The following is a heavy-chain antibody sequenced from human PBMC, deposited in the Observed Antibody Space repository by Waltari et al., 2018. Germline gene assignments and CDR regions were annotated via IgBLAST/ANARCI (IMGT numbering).Heavy chain of an antibody. CDR3: AESGWYDVDAFDI. CDR2: IRYDGSNK. D-gene: IGHD6-19*01. V-gene: IGHV3-30*02. CDR1: GFTFSSYG. Sequence: QVQLVESGGGVVQPGGSLRLSCAASGFTFSSYGMHWVRQAPGKGLEWVAVIRYDGSNKYYADSVKGRFTISRDNSKNTLYLQMNSLRAEDTAVYYCAESGWYDVDAFDIWGQGTMVTVSS. J-gene: IGHJ3*02.